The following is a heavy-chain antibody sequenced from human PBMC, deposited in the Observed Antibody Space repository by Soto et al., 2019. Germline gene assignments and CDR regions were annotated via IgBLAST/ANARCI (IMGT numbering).Heavy chain of an antibody. J-gene: IGHJ3*02. CDR2: LYYSGTT. D-gene: IGHD3-3*01. CDR3: ARILDFWSGHGVFDI. V-gene: IGHV4-31*03. Sequence: SETLSLTCTVSGGPVTSVGYYWAWIRQHPGKGLEFIGHLYYSGTTYYNPSLRSRVTISEDTSKNHFSLQLTSVTAADTAVYYCARILDFWSGHGVFDIWGQGTMVTVSS. CDR1: GGPVTSVGYY.